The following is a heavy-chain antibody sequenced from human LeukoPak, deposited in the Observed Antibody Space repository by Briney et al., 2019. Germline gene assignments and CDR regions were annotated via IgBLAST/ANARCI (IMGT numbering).Heavy chain of an antibody. Sequence: SETLSLTCAVYGGSFSGYYWSWIRQPPGKGLEWIGEINHSGSTNYNPSLKSRVTISVDTSKNQFSLKLSSVTAADTAVYYCARDLSIADRDYGMDVWGQGTTVTVSS. V-gene: IGHV4-34*01. D-gene: IGHD6-6*01. CDR3: ARDLSIADRDYGMDV. J-gene: IGHJ6*02. CDR2: INHSGST. CDR1: GGSFSGYY.